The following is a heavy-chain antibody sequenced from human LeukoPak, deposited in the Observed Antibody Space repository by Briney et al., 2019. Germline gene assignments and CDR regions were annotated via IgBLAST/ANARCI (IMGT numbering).Heavy chain of an antibody. V-gene: IGHV3-48*01. J-gene: IGHJ3*02. Sequence: GGSLRLSCAASGFTFSSYSMNWVRQAPGKGLEWVSYISSSSSTIYYADSVKGRFTISRDNAKNSLYLQMNSLRAEDTAVYYCARERARTYDFWSDGAFDIWGQGTMVTVSS. CDR2: ISSSSSTI. CDR1: GFTFSSYS. CDR3: ARERARTYDFWSDGAFDI. D-gene: IGHD3-3*01.